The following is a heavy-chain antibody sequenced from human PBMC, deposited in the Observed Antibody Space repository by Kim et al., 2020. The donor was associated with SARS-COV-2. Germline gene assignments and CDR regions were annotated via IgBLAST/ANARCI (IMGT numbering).Heavy chain of an antibody. V-gene: IGHV1-46*01. D-gene: IGHD6-6*01. CDR3: ARVYSSSSFYFDY. Sequence: YAQKFQGRVTMTRDTSTSTVYMELSSLRSEDTAVYYCARVYSSSSFYFDYWCQGTLVTVSS. J-gene: IGHJ4*02.